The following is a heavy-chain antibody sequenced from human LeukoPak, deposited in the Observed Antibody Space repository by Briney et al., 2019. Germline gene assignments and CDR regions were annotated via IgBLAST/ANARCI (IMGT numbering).Heavy chain of an antibody. CDR3: ARLYSSSLGRVFDY. D-gene: IGHD6-13*01. Sequence: SETLSLTCAVYGGSFSGYYWSWIRQPPGKGLEWIGYVFHSGSTNYNPSLKSRVTISVDTSKNQFSLKLTSVTAADTAIYYCARLYSSSLGRVFDYWGQGTLVTVSS. V-gene: IGHV4-59*01. J-gene: IGHJ4*02. CDR1: GGSFSGYY. CDR2: VFHSGST.